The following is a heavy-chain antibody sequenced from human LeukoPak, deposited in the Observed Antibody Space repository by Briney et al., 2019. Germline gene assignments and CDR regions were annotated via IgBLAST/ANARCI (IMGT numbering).Heavy chain of an antibody. CDR1: GFTFSSYA. Sequence: PGRSLRLSCAASGFTFSSYAMHWVRQAPGKGLEWVAVISYDGSNKYYADSVKGRFTISRDNSKNTLYLQMNSLRAEDTAVYYCGASPHYYYGMDVCGQGTTVTVSS. V-gene: IGHV3-30-3*01. CDR2: ISYDGSNK. J-gene: IGHJ6*02. CDR3: GASPHYYYGMDV.